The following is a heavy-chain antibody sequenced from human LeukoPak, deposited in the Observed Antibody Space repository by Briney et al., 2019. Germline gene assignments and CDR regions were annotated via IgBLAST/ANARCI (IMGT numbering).Heavy chain of an antibody. CDR2: ISWNSGST. J-gene: IGHJ4*02. Sequence: GRSLRLSCVGSGFTFDDYAMHWVRQAPGKGLEWVSGISWNSGSTGYADSVKGRFTISRDNAKNSLYLQMNSLRAEDTALYYCAREPSGYSYGLDYWGQGTLVTVSS. D-gene: IGHD5-18*01. V-gene: IGHV3-9*01. CDR1: GFTFDDYA. CDR3: AREPSGYSYGLDY.